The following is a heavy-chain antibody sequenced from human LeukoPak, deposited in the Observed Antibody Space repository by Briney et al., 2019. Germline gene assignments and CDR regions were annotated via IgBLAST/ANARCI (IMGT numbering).Heavy chain of an antibody. V-gene: IGHV3-30-3*01. D-gene: IGHD6-19*01. CDR2: ISYDGSNK. J-gene: IGHJ3*02. Sequence: GGSLRLSCAASGFTFSSYAMHWVRQAPGKGLEWVAVISYDGSNKYYADSVKGRFTISRDNSKNTLYLQMNSLRAEDTAVYYCAREARDLSSGWSPGGAFDIWGQGTMVTVSS. CDR1: GFTFSSYA. CDR3: AREARDLSSGWSPGGAFDI.